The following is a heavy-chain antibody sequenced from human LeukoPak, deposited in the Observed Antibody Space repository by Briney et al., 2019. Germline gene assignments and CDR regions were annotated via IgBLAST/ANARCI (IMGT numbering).Heavy chain of an antibody. CDR3: ARGPSRDGYKSGYYYYGMDV. D-gene: IGHD5-24*01. V-gene: IGHV4-59*01. J-gene: IGHJ6*02. CDR2: IYYSGST. CDR1: GGSISSYY. Sequence: SETLSLTCTVSGGSISSYYWSWIRQPPGKGLEWIGYIYYSGSTNYNPSLKSRVTISVDTSKNQFSLKLSSATAADTAVYYCARGPSRDGYKSGYYYYGMDVWGQGTTVTVSS.